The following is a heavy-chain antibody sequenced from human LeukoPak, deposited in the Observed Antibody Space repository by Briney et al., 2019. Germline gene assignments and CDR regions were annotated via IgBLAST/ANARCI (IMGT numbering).Heavy chain of an antibody. CDR3: ARDILDVGATHYFDY. J-gene: IGHJ4*02. CDR1: GASITTYY. V-gene: IGHV4-59*01. CDR2: IHSSGSA. D-gene: IGHD1-26*01. Sequence: SETLSLTCTQSGASITTYYWSWIRQPPGKGLEYIGQIHSSGSANYNPSVKSRVAMSLDASKNQFSLTVSSVTAADTAIYYCARDILDVGATHYFDYWGQGSLLTVFS.